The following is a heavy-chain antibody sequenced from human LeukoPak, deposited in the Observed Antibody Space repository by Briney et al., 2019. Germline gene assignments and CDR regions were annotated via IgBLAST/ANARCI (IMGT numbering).Heavy chain of an antibody. CDR2: ISGSGVST. J-gene: IGHJ4*02. Sequence: GGSLRLSCAASGFTFSSYAMSWVRQAPGKGLEWVSAISGSGVSTYYADSVKGRFTISRDNSKNTLHLQVNSLRAEDTAVYYCAKGVNILTGYDYWGQGTLVTVSS. CDR1: GFTFSSYA. V-gene: IGHV3-23*01. CDR3: AKGVNILTGYDY. D-gene: IGHD3-9*01.